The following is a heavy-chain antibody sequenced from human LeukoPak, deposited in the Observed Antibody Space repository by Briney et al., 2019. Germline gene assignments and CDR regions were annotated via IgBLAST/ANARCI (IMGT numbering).Heavy chain of an antibody. J-gene: IGHJ5*02. V-gene: IGHV3-23*01. CDR2: ISGSGDST. CDR1: GFTFSSYA. CDR3: ARDSERYCSSTSCSWFDP. D-gene: IGHD2-2*01. Sequence: GGSLRLSCAASGFTFSSYAMSWVRQAPGKGLEWVSAISGSGDSTYYADSVKGRFTISRDNSKNTLYLQMNSLRAEDTAVYYCARDSERYCSSTSCSWFDPWGQGTLVTVSS.